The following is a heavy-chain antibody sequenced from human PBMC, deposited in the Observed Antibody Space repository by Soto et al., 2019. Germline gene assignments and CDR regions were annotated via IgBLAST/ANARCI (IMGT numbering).Heavy chain of an antibody. J-gene: IGHJ5*02. V-gene: IGHV1-18*01. D-gene: IGHD6-13*01. CDR1: GYTFTNYG. CDR3: ARSPAAGTNDWFDP. Sequence: QVQLVQSGAEVKKPGASVKVSCKASGYTFTNYGISWVRQTPGQGLEWMGWISGYNANTKYAQKFQRRVSLTTDTSTSTAYMELRSLRSDDTAVYHCARSPAAGTNDWFDPWGQGTLVTVSS. CDR2: ISGYNANT.